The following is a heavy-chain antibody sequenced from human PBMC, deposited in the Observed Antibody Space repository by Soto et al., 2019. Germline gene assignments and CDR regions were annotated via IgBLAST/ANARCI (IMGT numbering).Heavy chain of an antibody. V-gene: IGHV1-69*12. CDR2: IIPIFGTA. CDR1: GGTFSSYA. D-gene: IGHD5-12*01. Sequence: QVQLVQSGAEVKKPGSSVKVSCKASGGTFSSYAISWVRQAPGQGLEWMGGIIPIFGTANYAQKFQGRVTITADESTSTAYMELSSLRSEDTAVYYCARADGVATISSYYYYGIDVWGQGTTVTVSS. CDR3: ARADGVATISSYYYYGIDV. J-gene: IGHJ6*02.